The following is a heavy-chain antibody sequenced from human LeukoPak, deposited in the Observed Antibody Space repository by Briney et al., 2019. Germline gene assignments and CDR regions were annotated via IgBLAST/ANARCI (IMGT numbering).Heavy chain of an antibody. D-gene: IGHD2-2*02. J-gene: IGHJ4*02. CDR3: ARAIGCSSTSCYKWAFDY. CDR1: GFTFSNSA. CDR2: ISSSSSYI. Sequence: GGSLRLSCAASGFTFSNSAMHWVRQAPGKGLEWVSSISSSSSYIYYADSVKGRFTISRDNAKNSLYLQMNSLRAEDTAVYYCARAIGCSSTSCYKWAFDYWGQGTLVTVSS. V-gene: IGHV3-21*01.